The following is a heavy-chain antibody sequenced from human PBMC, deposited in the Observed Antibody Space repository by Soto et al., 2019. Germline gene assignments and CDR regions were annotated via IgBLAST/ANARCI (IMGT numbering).Heavy chain of an antibody. CDR3: ARPFGSAYVMDV. J-gene: IGHJ6*02. CDR1: GYSFSNYW. Sequence: GQSLKISCKGSGYSFSNYWIGWVRQMPGKGLEWMGIIYPGDSETRYSPSFQGQVTISVHKTINTAYLQLSSLKASDPAMYYCARPFGSAYVMDVWGQGTTATVSS. D-gene: IGHD3-3*01. CDR2: IYPGDSET. V-gene: IGHV5-51*01.